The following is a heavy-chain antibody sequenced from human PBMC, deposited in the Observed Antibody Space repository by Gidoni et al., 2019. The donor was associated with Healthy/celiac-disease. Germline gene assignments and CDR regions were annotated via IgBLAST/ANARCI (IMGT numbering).Heavy chain of an antibody. CDR2: IKQDGSEK. J-gene: IGHJ4*02. D-gene: IGHD6-6*01. CDR3: ARGIWQLNY. V-gene: IGHV3-7*01. CDR1: GFTFSSYW. Sequence: EVQLVESGGGLVQPGGSLRLSCAASGFTFSSYWLSLVRQAPGKGLEWVANIKQDGSEKYYVDSGKGRFTISRDNAKNSLYLQMNSLRAEDTAVYYCARGIWQLNYWGQGTLVTVSS.